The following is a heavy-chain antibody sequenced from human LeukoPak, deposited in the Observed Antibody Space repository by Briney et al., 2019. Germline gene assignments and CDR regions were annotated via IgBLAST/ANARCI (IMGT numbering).Heavy chain of an antibody. CDR3: ANRGVGYCRGARCFGWFDS. D-gene: IGHD2-15*01. Sequence: SQTLSLTCTVSGCTINSDYYWCWFHESPERRLEWIAYIDHSGNTYYNPSLKSRVTMSRDTSTNPFSLRLSYVTAADTAVYYCANRGVGYCRGARCFGWFDSWGQGTPVTVSS. J-gene: IGHJ5*01. CDR2: IDHSGNT. CDR1: GCTINSDYY. V-gene: IGHV4-30-4*01.